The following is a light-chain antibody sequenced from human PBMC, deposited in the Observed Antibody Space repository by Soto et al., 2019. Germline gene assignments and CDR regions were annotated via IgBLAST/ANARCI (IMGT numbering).Light chain of an antibody. V-gene: IGKV3-20*01. CDR2: DAS. CDR3: QQCSRLPLT. J-gene: IGKJ4*01. Sequence: EIVLTQSPGTLSLSPGERATLSCRASQSVTKNYLAWYQQKPGQAPRLLTDDASRRATGLPDRFSGSGSGTDFTLTISRLEPEDFAVYYCQQCSRLPLTFGGGTTLEIK. CDR1: QSVTKNY.